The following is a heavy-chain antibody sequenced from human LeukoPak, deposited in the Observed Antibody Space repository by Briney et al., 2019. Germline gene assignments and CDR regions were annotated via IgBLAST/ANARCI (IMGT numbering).Heavy chain of an antibody. D-gene: IGHD6-13*01. CDR3: ASRSSWKIRFYYYYGMDV. V-gene: IGHV1-69*13. J-gene: IGHJ6*02. CDR2: IIPIFGTA. CDR1: GGTFSSDA. Sequence: GASVKVSCKASGGTFSSDAISWVRQAPGQGLEWMGGIIPIFGTANYAQKFQGRVTITADESTSTAYMELSSLRSEDTAVYYCASRSSWKIRFYYYYGMDVWGQGTTVTVSS.